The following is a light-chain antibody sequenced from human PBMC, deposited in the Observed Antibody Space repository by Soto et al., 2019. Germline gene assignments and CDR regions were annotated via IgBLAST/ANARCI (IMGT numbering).Light chain of an antibody. CDR2: SAS. CDR3: QQLNIYPLT. V-gene: IGKV1-9*01. Sequence: DIQLTQSPSFLSASEGDRVTITCRASQGIDIHLAWYQQKPGKAPKLLIDSASTLQSGVPSRFSGSGSGTEFTLTINSLQPEDFATYYCQQLNIYPLTFGPGTRVDIK. CDR1: QGIDIH. J-gene: IGKJ3*01.